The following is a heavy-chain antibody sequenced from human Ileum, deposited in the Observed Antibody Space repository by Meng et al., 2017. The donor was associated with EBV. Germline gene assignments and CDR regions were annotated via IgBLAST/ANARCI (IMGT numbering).Heavy chain of an antibody. Sequence: QITLKDSAPTLVKPTQTLTLTCTFSGFSLSTSGVGVGLIRQPPGKALEWLAMIYGQGDKHYSPSLTSRLTITKDTSKNQVVLTMTNMDSVDTATYYCALRPRQLLRGWFDSWGQGALVTVFS. CDR1: GFSLSTSGVG. CDR3: ALRPRQLLRGWFDS. J-gene: IGHJ5*01. CDR2: IYGQGDK. V-gene: IGHV2-5*01. D-gene: IGHD6-13*01.